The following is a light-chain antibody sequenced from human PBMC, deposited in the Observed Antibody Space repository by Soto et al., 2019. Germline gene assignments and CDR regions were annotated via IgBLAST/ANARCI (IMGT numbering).Light chain of an antibody. Sequence: QSVLTQPASVSGSPGQSITISCTGISSDVGTYNYVSWYQQHPGKAPKLMIYEVSNRPSGVSNRFSGSKSGNTASLTISGLQAEDEADYYCSSYTSSSSTWVFGGGTKLTVL. CDR3: SSYTSSSSTWV. CDR1: SSDVGTYNY. J-gene: IGLJ3*02. CDR2: EVS. V-gene: IGLV2-14*01.